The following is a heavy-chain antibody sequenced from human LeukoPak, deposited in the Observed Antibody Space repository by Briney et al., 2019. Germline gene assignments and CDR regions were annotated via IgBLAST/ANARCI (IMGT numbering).Heavy chain of an antibody. Sequence: GGSLRLSCAASGFTYSRYWMNWVRQAPGKGLEWVATIKEDGSETYYVDSVKGRFTISRDSAKNSLYLHMNSLRVEDTAVYYCTRGGYGDLYFDYWGEGTLVSVSS. CDR3: TRGGYGDLYFDY. V-gene: IGHV3-7*01. D-gene: IGHD4-17*01. J-gene: IGHJ4*02. CDR2: IKEDGSET. CDR1: GFTYSRYW.